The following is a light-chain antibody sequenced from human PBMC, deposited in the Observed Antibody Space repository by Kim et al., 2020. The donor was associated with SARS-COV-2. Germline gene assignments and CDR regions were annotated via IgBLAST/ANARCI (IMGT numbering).Light chain of an antibody. Sequence: QSALTQPASVSGSPGQSITISCTGTSSDVGAYNYVSWYQQHPGNAPKLIISDVSYRPSGISNRFSGSKSGNTASLTISGLLPEDEADYYCASFTRNITVVFGGGTQLTVL. CDR3: ASFTRNITVV. CDR1: SSDVGAYNY. J-gene: IGLJ2*01. V-gene: IGLV2-14*03. CDR2: DVS.